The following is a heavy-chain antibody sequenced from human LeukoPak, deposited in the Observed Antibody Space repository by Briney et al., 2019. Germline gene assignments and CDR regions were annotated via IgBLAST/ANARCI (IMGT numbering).Heavy chain of an antibody. V-gene: IGHV3-74*01. J-gene: IGHJ3*02. CDR3: ARDLFRAGSTSPKPGRLGDAFDI. Sequence: GGSLRLSCAASGFTFSSHWMHWVRQPPGKGLVWVSRINPDGSSTDYADSVRGRCTISRDNAKNTLYLQMNSLRAEDTAVYYCARDLFRAGSTSPKPGRLGDAFDIWGQGTMVTVSS. D-gene: IGHD2-2*01. CDR1: GFTFSSHW. CDR2: INPDGSST.